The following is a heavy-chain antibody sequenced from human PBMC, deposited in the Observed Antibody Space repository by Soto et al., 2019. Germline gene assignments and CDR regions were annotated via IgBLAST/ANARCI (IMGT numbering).Heavy chain of an antibody. V-gene: IGHV4-39*01. J-gene: IGHJ5*02. CDR1: GGSISSSSYY. D-gene: IGHD4-17*01. CDR3: ARHSHDYGDYGSWFDP. CDR2: IYYSGST. Sequence: QLQLQESGPGLVKPSETLSLTCTVSGGSISSSSYYWGWIRQPPGKGLEWIGSIYYSGSTYYNPSLKSRVTISVDTSKNQFSLKLSSVTAADTAVYYCARHSHDYGDYGSWFDPWGQGTLVTVSS.